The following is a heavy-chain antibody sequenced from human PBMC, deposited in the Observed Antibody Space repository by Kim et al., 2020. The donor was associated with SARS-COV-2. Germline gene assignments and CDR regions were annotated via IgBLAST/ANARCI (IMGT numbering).Heavy chain of an antibody. CDR1: GFTFSSYA. D-gene: IGHD6-13*01. J-gene: IGHJ6*02. V-gene: IGHV3-30-3*01. Sequence: GGSLRLSCAASGFTFSSYAMHWVRQAPGKGLEWVAVISYDGSNKYYADSVKGRFTISRDNSKNTLYLQMNSLRAEDTAVYYCARDLESSTFYGMDVWGQGTTVTVSS. CDR2: ISYDGSNK. CDR3: ARDLESSTFYGMDV.